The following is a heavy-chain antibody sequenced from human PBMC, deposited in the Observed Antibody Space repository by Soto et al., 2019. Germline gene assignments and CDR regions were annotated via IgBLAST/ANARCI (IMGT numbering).Heavy chain of an antibody. D-gene: IGHD2-8*01. V-gene: IGHV4-34*01. Sequence: SETLSLTCAIYGASFSDYSWSWIRQPPGKGLQWIGEINHTGSTNYSPSLKSRVTISQDTSKNQFFLRLRSVTAADTAVYYCARRPAYTNNRYICFEPWGQGTPVTVAS. CDR2: INHTGST. CDR3: ARRPAYTNNRYICFEP. J-gene: IGHJ5*02. CDR1: GASFSDYS.